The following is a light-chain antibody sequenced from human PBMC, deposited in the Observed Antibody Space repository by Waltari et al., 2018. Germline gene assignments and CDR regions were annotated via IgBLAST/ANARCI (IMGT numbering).Light chain of an antibody. CDR1: QSVSSY. V-gene: IGKV3-11*01. Sequence: EIVLTQSPATLSLSPGERATLSCRASQSVSSYLAWYQQKPGQAPRLLIYAASNRATGIPARFSGSGSGTDFSLTISSLEPEDFATYYCQQYNSYPLTFGGGTKVEIK. CDR3: QQYNSYPLT. J-gene: IGKJ4*01. CDR2: AAS.